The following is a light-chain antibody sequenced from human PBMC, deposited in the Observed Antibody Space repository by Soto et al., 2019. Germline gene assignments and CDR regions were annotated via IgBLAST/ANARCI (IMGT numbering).Light chain of an antibody. CDR2: KAS. CDR3: QQYNTYSRT. J-gene: IGKJ1*01. V-gene: IGKV1-5*03. CDR1: QSISSW. Sequence: DIQMTQSPSTLSASVGDRVTITCRASQSISSWLAWYQQKPGKAPKILIYKASSLESGVPSRLSGSGSGKEFTLTISSLQPDDFATDDGQQYNTYSRTFGQGTKVDIK.